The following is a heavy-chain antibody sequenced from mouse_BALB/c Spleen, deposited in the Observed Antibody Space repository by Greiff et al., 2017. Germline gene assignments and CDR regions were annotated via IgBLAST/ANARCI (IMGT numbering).Heavy chain of an antibody. CDR2: IDPSDSYT. D-gene: IGHD3-1*01. J-gene: IGHJ4*01. V-gene: IGHV1-69*02. Sequence: QVQLQQSGAELVKPGASVKLSCKASGYTFTSYWMHWVKQRPGQGLEWIGEIDPSDSYTNYNQKFKGKATLTVDKSSSTAYMQLSSLTSEDSAVDYCARQLGGYAMDYWGQGTSVTVSS. CDR1: GYTFTSYW. CDR3: ARQLGGYAMDY.